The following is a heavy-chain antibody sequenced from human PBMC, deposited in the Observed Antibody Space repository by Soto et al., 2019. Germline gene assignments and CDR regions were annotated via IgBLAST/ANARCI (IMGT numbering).Heavy chain of an antibody. CDR3: ARRYSSSFDY. CDR1: GGSISSYY. D-gene: IGHD6-13*01. V-gene: IGHV4-59*08. Sequence: QVQLQESGPGLVKPSETLSLTCTVSGGSISSYYWSWIRQPPGKGLEWIGYIYYSGSTNYNPSLKSRVTRSVDTSKNQFSLKRSSVTAADTAVYYCARRYSSSFDYWGQGTLVTVSS. CDR2: IYYSGST. J-gene: IGHJ4*02.